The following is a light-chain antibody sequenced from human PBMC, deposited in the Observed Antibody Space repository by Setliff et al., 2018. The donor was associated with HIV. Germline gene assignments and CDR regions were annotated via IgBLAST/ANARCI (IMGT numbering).Light chain of an antibody. CDR2: GNG. V-gene: IGLV1-40*01. J-gene: IGLJ1*01. CDR3: SSYAGSNLYV. Sequence: QSVLTQPPSVSGAPGQRVTFSCTGSSSNIGADYDVHWYQQFPGTAPNLLITGNGDWPSGVPDRFSGSKSGNTASLTVSGLQAEDEADYYCSSYAGSNLYVFGTGTKV. CDR1: SSNIGADYD.